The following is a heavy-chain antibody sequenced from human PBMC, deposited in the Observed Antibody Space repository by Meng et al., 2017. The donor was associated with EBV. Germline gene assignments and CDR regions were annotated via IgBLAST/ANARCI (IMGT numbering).Heavy chain of an antibody. J-gene: IGHJ4*02. Sequence: LVDAGGGLIRPGGSRRLSCAASGFTVSSNYMGWVRQAPGKGLEWVSVIYSGGSTYYADSVKGRFTISRDNSKNTLYLQMNSLRAEDTAVYYCAKHRLGPLDYWGQGTLVTVSS. V-gene: IGHV3-53*01. D-gene: IGHD5-12*01. CDR1: GFTVSSNY. CDR2: IYSGGST. CDR3: AKHRLGPLDY.